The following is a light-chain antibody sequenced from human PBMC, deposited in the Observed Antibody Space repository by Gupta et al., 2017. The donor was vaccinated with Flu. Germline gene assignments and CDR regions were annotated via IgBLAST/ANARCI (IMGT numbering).Light chain of an antibody. CDR1: QSVSSSY. J-gene: IGKJ1*01. CDR2: GAS. CDR3: PKYGNWPRT. V-gene: IGKV3-20*01. Sequence: EMVLTQSPGTLSLSPGERATLSCSASQSVSSSYLAWYQQKPGQPPRRLIYGASSRATGIPDRSSGSGSGTDFTLTISRLEPEDVAVYYCPKYGNWPRTFGQGTKVEIK.